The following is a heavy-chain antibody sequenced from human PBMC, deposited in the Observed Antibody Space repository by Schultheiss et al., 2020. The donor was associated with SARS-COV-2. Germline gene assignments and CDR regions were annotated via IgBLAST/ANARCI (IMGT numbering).Heavy chain of an antibody. V-gene: IGHV3-11*04. CDR3: ARGSGGGYEFDY. CDR2: ISSSGSTI. Sequence: GGSLRLSCAASGFTFSNAWMSWVRQAPGKGLEWVSYISSSGSTIYYADSVKGRFTISRDNAKNSLFLQMDSLTAEDTAVYYCARGSGGGYEFDYWGQGTLVTVSS. J-gene: IGHJ4*02. D-gene: IGHD5-12*01. CDR1: GFTFSNAW.